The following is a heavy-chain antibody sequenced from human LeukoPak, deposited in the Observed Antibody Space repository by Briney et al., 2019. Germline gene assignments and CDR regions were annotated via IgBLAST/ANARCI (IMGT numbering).Heavy chain of an antibody. CDR3: ARGRVRIDY. CDR1: GGSFSGYY. J-gene: IGHJ4*02. Sequence: SETLSLTCAVYGGSFSGYYWSWIRQPPGKGLEWIGEINHSGSTNYNPSLKSRVTISVDTSKNQFSLKLSSVAAADTAVYHCARGRVRIDYWGQGTLVTVSS. CDR2: INHSGST. D-gene: IGHD3-22*01. V-gene: IGHV4-34*01.